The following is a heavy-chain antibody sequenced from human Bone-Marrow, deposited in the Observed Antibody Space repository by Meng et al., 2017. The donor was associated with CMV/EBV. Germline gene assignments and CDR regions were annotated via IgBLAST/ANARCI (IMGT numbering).Heavy chain of an antibody. CDR2: IIPIFGTA. CDR3: ARVRRSGSYPAWYYYYGMDV. D-gene: IGHD1-26*01. J-gene: IGHJ6*02. Sequence: SVKVSCKASGYIFTGYYMHWVRQAPGQGLEWMGGIIPIFGTANYAQKFQGRVTITTDESTSTAYMELSSLRSEDTAVYYCARVRRSGSYPAWYYYYGMDVWGQGTTVTVSS. CDR1: GYIFTGYY. V-gene: IGHV1-69*05.